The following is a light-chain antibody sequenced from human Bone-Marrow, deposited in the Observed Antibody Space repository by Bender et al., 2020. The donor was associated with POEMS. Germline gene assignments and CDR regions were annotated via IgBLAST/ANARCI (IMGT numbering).Light chain of an antibody. CDR1: NIGSKN. V-gene: IGLV3-21*02. CDR3: CSYAGSNTLWV. CDR2: DDS. Sequence: YVLTQPPSVSVAPGQTARITCEGNNIGSKNVHWYQQKPGQAPVLVVYDDSDRPSGIPERFSGSKSGNTASLTGSGLQADDEADYYCCSYAGSNTLWVFGGGTKLTVL. J-gene: IGLJ3*02.